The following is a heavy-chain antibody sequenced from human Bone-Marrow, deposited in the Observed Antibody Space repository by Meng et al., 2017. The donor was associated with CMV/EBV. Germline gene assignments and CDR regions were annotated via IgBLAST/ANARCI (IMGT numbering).Heavy chain of an antibody. V-gene: IGHV2-5*01. CDR1: GFSLSTSGVG. Sequence: SGPTLVKPTQPLTLTCTFSGFSLSTSGVGVGWIRQPPGKALEWLALIYLNDDKCYSPSLRSRLTITKDTSKHQVVLTMTNMDPVDTATYYRAHDGSRLGINDHCDHWRQGTLVTVSS. J-gene: IGHJ4*02. CDR2: IYLNDDK. D-gene: IGHD3-9*01. CDR3: AHDGSRLGINDHCDH.